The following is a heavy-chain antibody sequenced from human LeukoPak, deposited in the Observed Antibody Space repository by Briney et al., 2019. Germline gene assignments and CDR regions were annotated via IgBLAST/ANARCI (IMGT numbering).Heavy chain of an antibody. V-gene: IGHV3-15*01. CDR2: IKSKTDGGTT. Sequence: GGSLRLSCAASGFTFSNPWMSWVGQAPGRGLGWVGRIKSKTDGGTTDYAAPVKGRFTISRDDSKNTLYLQMNSLKTEDTAVYYCARDGDTGFDYWGQGTLVTVSS. J-gene: IGHJ4*02. CDR3: ARDGDTGFDY. D-gene: IGHD5-18*01. CDR1: GFTFSNPW.